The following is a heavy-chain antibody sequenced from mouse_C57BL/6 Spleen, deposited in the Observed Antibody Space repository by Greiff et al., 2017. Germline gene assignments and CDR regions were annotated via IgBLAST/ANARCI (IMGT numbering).Heavy chain of an antibody. D-gene: IGHD2-1*01. Sequence: EVKLVESGGGLVKPGGSLKLSCAASGFTFSDYGMHWVRQAPEKGLELVAYISSGSSTIYYADTVKGRFTISRDNAKNTLFLQMTSLRSEDTAMYYCARVYYGNLLYYAMDYWGQGTSVTVSS. V-gene: IGHV5-17*01. J-gene: IGHJ4*01. CDR1: GFTFSDYG. CDR3: ARVYYGNLLYYAMDY. CDR2: ISSGSSTI.